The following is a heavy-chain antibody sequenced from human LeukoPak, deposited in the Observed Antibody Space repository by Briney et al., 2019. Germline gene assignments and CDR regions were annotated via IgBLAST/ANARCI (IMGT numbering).Heavy chain of an antibody. J-gene: IGHJ4*02. CDR1: GGSISSYY. V-gene: IGHV4-59*01. CDR2: IYYSGST. Sequence: SETLSLTCTVSGGSISSYYWGWIRQPPGKGLEWIGYIYYSGSTNYNPSLKSRVTISVDTSKNQFSLKLSSVTAADTAVYYCARTQTFGGVIVNWGQGTLVTVSS. CDR3: ARTQTFGGVIVN. D-gene: IGHD3-16*02.